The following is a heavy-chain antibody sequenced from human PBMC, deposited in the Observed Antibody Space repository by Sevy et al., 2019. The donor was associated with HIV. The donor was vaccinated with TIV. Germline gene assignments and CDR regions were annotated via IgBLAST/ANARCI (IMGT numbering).Heavy chain of an antibody. CDR2: FDPEDGET. D-gene: IGHD3-9*01. V-gene: IGHV1-24*01. CDR1: GYTLTELS. Sequence: ASVKVSCKVSGYTLTELSMHWVRQAPGKGLEWMGGFDPEDGETIYAQKFQGRVTMTEDTSTDTAYMELSSLRSEDTAVYYCATRDILTGPISPRGGYYYGMDVWAQGTTVTVSS. CDR3: ATRDILTGPISPRGGYYYGMDV. J-gene: IGHJ6*02.